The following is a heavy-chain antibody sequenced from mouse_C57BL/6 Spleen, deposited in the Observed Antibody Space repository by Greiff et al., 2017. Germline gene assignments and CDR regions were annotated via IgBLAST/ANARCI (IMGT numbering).Heavy chain of an antibody. CDR3: TGVITTVVAYYFDY. CDR1: GYTFTDYE. Sequence: QVQLQQSGAELVRPGASVTLSCKASGYTFTDYEMHWVKQTPVHGLEWIGAIDPETGGTAYNQKFKGKAILTAYKSSSTAYMELRSLTSEDSAVYYCTGVITTVVAYYFDYWGQGTTLTVSS. D-gene: IGHD1-1*01. V-gene: IGHV1-15*01. J-gene: IGHJ2*01. CDR2: IDPETGGT.